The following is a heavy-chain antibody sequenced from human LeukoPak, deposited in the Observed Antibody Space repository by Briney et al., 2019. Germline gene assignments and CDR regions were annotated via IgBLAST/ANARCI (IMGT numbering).Heavy chain of an antibody. CDR1: GDSVSSNSAA. CDR3: ARASPTYYDFWSGPRYYFDY. V-gene: IGHV6-1*01. D-gene: IGHD3-3*01. J-gene: IGHJ4*02. CDR2: TYYRSKWYN. Sequence: SQTLSLTCAISGDSVSSNSAAWNWIRQSPSRGLEWLGRTYYRSKWYNDYAVSVKSRITINPDTSKNQFSLQLNSVTPEDTAVYYCARASPTYYDFWSGPRYYFDYWGQGTLVTVSP.